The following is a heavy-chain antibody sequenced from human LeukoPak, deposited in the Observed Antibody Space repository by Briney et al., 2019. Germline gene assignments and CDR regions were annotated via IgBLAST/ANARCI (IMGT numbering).Heavy chain of an antibody. CDR1: GFTFSSYS. D-gene: IGHD6-19*01. Sequence: GGSLRLSCAASGFTFSSYSMNWVRQAPGKGLEWVSSISSSSSYIYYADSVKGRFTISRDNAKNSLYLQMNSLRAEDTAVYYCARDPRMDSSGWFPDTFDYWGQGTLVTVSS. J-gene: IGHJ4*02. CDR2: ISSSSSYI. CDR3: ARDPRMDSSGWFPDTFDY. V-gene: IGHV3-21*01.